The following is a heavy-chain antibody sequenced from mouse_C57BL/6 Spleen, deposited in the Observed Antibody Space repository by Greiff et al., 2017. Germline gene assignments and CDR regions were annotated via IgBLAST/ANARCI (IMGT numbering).Heavy chain of an antibody. D-gene: IGHD2-5*01. Sequence: DVKLVESGGGLVKPGGSLKLSCAASGFTFSSYTMSWVRQTPEKRLEWVATISGGGGNTYYPDSVKGRFTLSRDNAKNTLYLQMCSLRSEDTALYYCARDSNYFYYYAMDYWGQGTSVTVSS. CDR3: ARDSNYFYYYAMDY. V-gene: IGHV5-9*01. CDR2: ISGGGGNT. CDR1: GFTFSSYT. J-gene: IGHJ4*01.